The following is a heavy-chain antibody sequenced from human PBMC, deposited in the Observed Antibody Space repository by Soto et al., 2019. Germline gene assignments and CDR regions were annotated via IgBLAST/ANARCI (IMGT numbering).Heavy chain of an antibody. Sequence: SETLSLTCTVSGGSISSGGYYWSWIRQHPGKGQEWIGYIYYSGSTYYNPSLKSRVTISVDASKNQFSLKLSSVTAADTAVYYCARAYSSSWYFAFDIWGQGTMVT. CDR3: ARAYSSSWYFAFDI. J-gene: IGHJ3*02. CDR2: IYYSGST. CDR1: GGSISSGGYY. V-gene: IGHV4-31*03. D-gene: IGHD6-13*01.